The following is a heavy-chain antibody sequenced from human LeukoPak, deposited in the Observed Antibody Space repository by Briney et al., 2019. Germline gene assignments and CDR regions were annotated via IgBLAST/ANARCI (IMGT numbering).Heavy chain of an antibody. J-gene: IGHJ5*02. D-gene: IGHD6-13*01. CDR1: GYTFTIYY. V-gene: IGHV1-2*02. CDR3: ARGVSAAGMGDWFDP. Sequence: GASVKVSCKASGYTFTIYYMHWVRQAPGQGLEWMGWINPNSGGTNYAWKFQGRVTMTGDTSISTAYMELTRLRSDDTAVYYCARGVSAAGMGDWFDPWGQGTLVTVSS. CDR2: INPNSGGT.